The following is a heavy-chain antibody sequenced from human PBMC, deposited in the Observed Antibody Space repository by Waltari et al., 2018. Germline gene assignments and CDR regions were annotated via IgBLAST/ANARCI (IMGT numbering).Heavy chain of an antibody. CDR2: INHSGST. CDR3: ARAWISLILGATSAFDI. Sequence: QVQLQPWGPGLLQPSETLSLTCALYGGSFSGYYCSWIRPPPGKGLEWIGEINHSGSTNYNPSLKSRVTISVDTSKNQFSLKLSSVTAADTAEYYCARAWISLILGATSAFDIWGQGTMVTVS. J-gene: IGHJ3*02. CDR1: GGSFSGYY. D-gene: IGHD1-26*01. V-gene: IGHV4-34*01.